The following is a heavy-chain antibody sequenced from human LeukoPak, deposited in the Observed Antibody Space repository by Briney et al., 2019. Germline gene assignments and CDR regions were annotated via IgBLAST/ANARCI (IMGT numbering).Heavy chain of an antibody. CDR2: IYYRGST. V-gene: IGHV4-39*07. J-gene: IGHJ4*02. CDR1: GGSISSSSYY. Sequence: PSETLSLTCTISGGSISSSSYYWGWIRQPPAKGLEWIGSIYYRGSTYYNPSLKSRVTISVDTSKNQLSLKLSSVTAADTAVYYCARETRQGSDYWGQGTLVTVSS. CDR3: ARETRQGSDY. D-gene: IGHD1-7*01.